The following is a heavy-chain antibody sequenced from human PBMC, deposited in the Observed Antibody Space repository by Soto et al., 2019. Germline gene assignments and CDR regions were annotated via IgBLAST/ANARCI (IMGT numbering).Heavy chain of an antibody. D-gene: IGHD2-21*01. V-gene: IGHV1-46*01. Sequence: QVQLVQSGAEVKKPGASVKVSCKASGYTFTSHYIHWVRXXXXQGLEWMGIINPSGGDTTYAQQFQGRVTMTRDTSTRTVYMELSSLRSEDTAVYYCARGGCGGECSFDYWGQGTLVTVSS. CDR1: GYTFTSHY. CDR3: ARGGCGGECSFDY. J-gene: IGHJ4*02. CDR2: INPSGGDT.